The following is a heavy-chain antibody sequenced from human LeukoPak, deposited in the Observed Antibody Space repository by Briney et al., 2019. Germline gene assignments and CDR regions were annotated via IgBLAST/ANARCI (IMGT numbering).Heavy chain of an antibody. V-gene: IGHV4-61*01. D-gene: IGHD3-16*01. Sequence: SETLSLTCTVSGGSISSGSYYWSWIRQPPGKGLEWIGYIYYSGSTNYNPSLKSRVTVSVDTSKNQFSLKLSSVTAADTAMYYCARKGKLGDAFDIWGQGTMVTVSS. CDR3: ARKGKLGDAFDI. CDR1: GGSISSGSYY. CDR2: IYYSGST. J-gene: IGHJ3*02.